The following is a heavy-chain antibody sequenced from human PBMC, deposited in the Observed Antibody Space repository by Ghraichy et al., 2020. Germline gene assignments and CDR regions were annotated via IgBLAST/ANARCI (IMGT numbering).Heavy chain of an antibody. D-gene: IGHD3-9*01. CDR2: INPSGGST. CDR1: GYTFTSYY. J-gene: IGHJ4*02. CDR3: ATPLRYFDWLAPFDY. Sequence: ASVKVSCKASGYTFTSYYMHWVRQAPGQGLEWMGIINPSGGSTSYAQKFQGRVTMTRDTSTSTVYMELSSLRSEDTAVYYCATPLRYFDWLAPFDYWGQGTLVTVSS. V-gene: IGHV1-46*01.